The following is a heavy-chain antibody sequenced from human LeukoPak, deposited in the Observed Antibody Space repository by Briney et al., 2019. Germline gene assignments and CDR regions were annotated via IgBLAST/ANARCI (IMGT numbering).Heavy chain of an antibody. CDR1: GGSISSYY. V-gene: IGHV4-4*07. J-gene: IGHJ4*02. CDR3: AREGNYGDYELFFDY. D-gene: IGHD4-17*01. Sequence: PSETLSLTCTVSGGSISSYYWSWIRQPAGKGLEWIGRIYTSGSTNYNPSLKSRVTMSVDTSKIQFSLKLSSVTAADTAVYYCAREGNYGDYELFFDYWGQGTLVTVSS. CDR2: IYTSGST.